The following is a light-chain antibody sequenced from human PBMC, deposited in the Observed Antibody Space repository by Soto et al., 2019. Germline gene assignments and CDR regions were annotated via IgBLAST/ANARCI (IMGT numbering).Light chain of an antibody. CDR1: QSVSKTY. Sequence: EIVLTQSPGTLSLSPGETATLSCRASQSVSKTYLAWHQQKPGQAPRLLIYGVSRRATGIPDRFSGSGSGTGFTLTISRLEPEDFAVYYCQQYGSIPITFGGGTKVEIK. CDR3: QQYGSIPIT. V-gene: IGKV3-20*01. CDR2: GVS. J-gene: IGKJ4*01.